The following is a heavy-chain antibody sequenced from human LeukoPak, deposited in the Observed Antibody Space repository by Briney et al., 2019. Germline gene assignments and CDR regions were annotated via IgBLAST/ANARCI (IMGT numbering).Heavy chain of an antibody. J-gene: IGHJ4*02. Sequence: PGGSLRLSCAASGFTFSSYAMSWVRQAPGKGLEWVSAISGSGGSTYYADSVKGRFTISRDNSKNTLYLQMNSLRAEDTAVYYCAKEWMYCSSTSCSSWDYWGQGTLVTVSS. CDR3: AKEWMYCSSTSCSSWDY. V-gene: IGHV3-23*01. D-gene: IGHD2-2*01. CDR1: GFTFSSYA. CDR2: ISGSGGST.